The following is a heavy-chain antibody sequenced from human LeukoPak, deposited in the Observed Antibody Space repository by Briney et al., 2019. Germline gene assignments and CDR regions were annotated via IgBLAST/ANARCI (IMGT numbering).Heavy chain of an antibody. Sequence: SETLSLTCTVSGGSISSSDYYWGWIRQPPGKGLEWIGTIYYSGRTYYKPSLRSRVTISVDTSKNQFSLNLRSVTAADTAVFYCARGRTWNYSDYWGQGTLVTVSS. CDR3: ARGRTWNYSDY. CDR1: GGSISSSDYY. V-gene: IGHV4-39*01. CDR2: IYYSGRT. J-gene: IGHJ4*02. D-gene: IGHD3-3*01.